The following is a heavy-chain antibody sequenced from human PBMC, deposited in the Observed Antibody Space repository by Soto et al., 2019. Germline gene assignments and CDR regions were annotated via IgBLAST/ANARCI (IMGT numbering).Heavy chain of an antibody. J-gene: IGHJ2*01. D-gene: IGHD5-12*01. CDR2: ISSSGSTI. V-gene: IGHV3-11*01. Sequence: QVQLVESGGGLVKPGGSLRLSCAASGFTFSDYYMSWIRQAPGKGLEWVLYISSSGSTIYYADSVKGRFTISRDNAKNTLYLQMNSLGAEDTAVYYGARGPSGYDPNWYFDLWGRGTQVTVSS. CDR1: GFTFSDYY. CDR3: ARGPSGYDPNWYFDL.